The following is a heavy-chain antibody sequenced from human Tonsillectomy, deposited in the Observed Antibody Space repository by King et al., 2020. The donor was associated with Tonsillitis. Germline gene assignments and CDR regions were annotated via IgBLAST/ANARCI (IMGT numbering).Heavy chain of an antibody. J-gene: IGHJ3*02. V-gene: IGHV3-7*03. D-gene: IGHD3-10*01. CDR3: GRDINFCASGVCYDAFDI. Sequence: VQLVESGGALVQPGGSLRLSCAASGFIFWHYWMTWGRQAPGKGLEGVANIRHDGTQKNFVDSVKGRFTIARDYAKNSLHLDMNRLRAEDTAVYYCGRDINFCASGVCYDAFDIWGQGTKVTVSS. CDR2: IRHDGTQK. CDR1: GFIFWHYW.